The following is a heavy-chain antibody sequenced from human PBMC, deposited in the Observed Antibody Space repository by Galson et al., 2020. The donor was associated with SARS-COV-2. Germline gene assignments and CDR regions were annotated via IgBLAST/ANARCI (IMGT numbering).Heavy chain of an antibody. D-gene: IGHD3-9*01. Sequence: SSISNSSSYIYYADSVKGRFTISRDNAKNSLYLQMNSLRAEDTAVYYCARLYYDILTGYRYFDLWGRG. CDR2: ISNSSSYI. J-gene: IGHJ2*01. V-gene: IGHV3-21*01. CDR3: ARLYYDILTGYRYFDL.